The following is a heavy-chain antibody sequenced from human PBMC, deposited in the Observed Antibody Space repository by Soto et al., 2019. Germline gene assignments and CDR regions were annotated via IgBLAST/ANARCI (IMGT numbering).Heavy chain of an antibody. CDR3: AGHHPDIVVVVAAGVAWFDP. J-gene: IGHJ5*02. V-gene: IGHV1-69*02. D-gene: IGHD2-15*01. Sequence: ASVKVSCKASGYTFTSYTISWVRQAPGQGLEWMGRIIPILGIANYAQKFQGRVTITADKSTSTAYMELSSLRSEDTAVYYCAGHHPDIVVVVAAGVAWFDPWGQGNLVTVSS. CDR2: IIPILGIA. CDR1: GYTFTSYT.